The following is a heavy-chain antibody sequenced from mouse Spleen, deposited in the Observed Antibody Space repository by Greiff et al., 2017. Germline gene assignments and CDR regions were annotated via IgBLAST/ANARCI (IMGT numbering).Heavy chain of an antibody. V-gene: IGHV3-6*01. CDR1: GYSITSGYY. Sequence: EVKLMESGPGLVKPSQSLSLTCSVTGYSITSGYYWNWIRQFPGNKLEWMGYISYDGSNNYNPSLKNRISITRDTSKNQFFLKLNSVTTEDTATYYCARSNSYYFDYWGQGTTLTVSS. CDR2: ISYDGSN. D-gene: IGHD4-1*02. J-gene: IGHJ2*01. CDR3: ARSNSYYFDY.